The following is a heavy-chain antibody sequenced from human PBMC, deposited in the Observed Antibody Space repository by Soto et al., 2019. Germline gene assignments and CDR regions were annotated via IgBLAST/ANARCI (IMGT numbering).Heavy chain of an antibody. Sequence: SETLSLTCAVYGVSFSGYYWSWIRQPPGKGLEWIGEINHSGRTNYNPPLKSRVTISVDTYKNQFSLKLSSVTAADTAVYYCARAGPVWFGAYERFDYWGQGTLVTVSS. J-gene: IGHJ4*02. V-gene: IGHV4-34*01. D-gene: IGHD3-10*01. CDR2: INHSGRT. CDR3: ARAGPVWFGAYERFDY. CDR1: GVSFSGYY.